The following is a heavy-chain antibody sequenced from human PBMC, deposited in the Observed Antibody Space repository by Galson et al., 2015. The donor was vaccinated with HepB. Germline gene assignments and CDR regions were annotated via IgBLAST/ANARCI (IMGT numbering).Heavy chain of an antibody. D-gene: IGHD2-2*01. CDR3: ARGRSCIATKCYDGLNWFGP. Sequence: SLRLSCAASGFTFTNFWMNWVRQAPGKGLEWVANIGPNGVERYYVDSVRGRFTISRDNARNSIYLQMNSLTVEDMGIYYCARGRSCIATKCYDGLNWFGPWGQGILVSVSS. V-gene: IGHV3-7*01. J-gene: IGHJ5*02. CDR1: GFTFTNFW. CDR2: IGPNGVER.